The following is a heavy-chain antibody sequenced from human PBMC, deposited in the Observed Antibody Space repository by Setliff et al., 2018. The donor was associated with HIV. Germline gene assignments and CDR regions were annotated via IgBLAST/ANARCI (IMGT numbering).Heavy chain of an antibody. CDR2: VNRGRRT. CDR3: ARGLSFYDPGGFDY. J-gene: IGHJ4*02. CDR1: GGSISNYC. D-gene: IGHD3-22*01. V-gene: IGHV4-34*01. Sequence: ASETLSLTCTVSGGSISNYCWSWIRQPPGMGLEWIGEVNRGRRTNYNSSLKSRVTISIDTSKNQFSLKLSSVTAADTAVYYCARGLSFYDPGGFDYWSQGTLVTVSS.